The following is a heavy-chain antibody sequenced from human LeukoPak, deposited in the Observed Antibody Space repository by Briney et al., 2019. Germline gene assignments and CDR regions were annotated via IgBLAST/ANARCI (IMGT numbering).Heavy chain of an antibody. CDR1: GFTVSSNY. V-gene: IGHV3-53*01. J-gene: IGHJ3*02. D-gene: IGHD3-10*01. Sequence: GGSLRLSCAASGFTVSSNYMSWVRQAPGKGLEWVSVIYSGGSTYYADSVKGRFTISRDNSKNTLYLQMNSLRAEDTAVYHCARQGSGSPDDAFDIWGQGTMVTVSS. CDR3: ARQGSGSPDDAFDI. CDR2: IYSGGST.